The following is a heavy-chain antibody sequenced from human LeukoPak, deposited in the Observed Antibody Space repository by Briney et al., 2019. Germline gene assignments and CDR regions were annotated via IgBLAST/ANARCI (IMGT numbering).Heavy chain of an antibody. D-gene: IGHD1-26*01. CDR1: GFTFSSYW. Sequence: GGSLRLSCAASGFTFSSYWMHWVRQAPGKGLVWVSRINSDGSSTSYADPVKGRFTISRDNAKNTLYLQMNSLRAEDTAVYYCARGPVGATPFDYWGQGTLVTVSS. V-gene: IGHV3-74*01. CDR2: INSDGSST. CDR3: ARGPVGATPFDY. J-gene: IGHJ4*02.